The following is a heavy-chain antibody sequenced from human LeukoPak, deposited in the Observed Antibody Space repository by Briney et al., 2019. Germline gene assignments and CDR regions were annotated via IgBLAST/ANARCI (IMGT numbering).Heavy chain of an antibody. CDR1: GGSFSGYY. Sequence: PSETLSLTCAVYGGSFSGYYWSWIRQPPGKGLEWIGEINHSGSTNYNPSLKSRVTISVDTSKNQFSLKLSSVTAADTAVYYCARGEQQLIPLVVWGQGTLVTVSS. J-gene: IGHJ4*02. CDR3: ARGEQQLIPLVV. D-gene: IGHD6-13*01. CDR2: INHSGST. V-gene: IGHV4-34*01.